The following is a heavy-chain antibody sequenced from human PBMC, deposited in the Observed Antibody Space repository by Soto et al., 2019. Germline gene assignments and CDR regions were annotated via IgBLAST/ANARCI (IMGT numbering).Heavy chain of an antibody. V-gene: IGHV3-20*04. D-gene: IGHD3-10*01. CDR2: INWNGGST. Sequence: EVQLVESGGGVVRPGGSLRLSCAASGFTFDDYGMSWVRQAPGKGLEWVSGINWNGGSTGYADSVKGRFTISRDNAKNSLYPQMNSLGAGDTGLYYWARERGGYYGSGTKGYFDYWGQGTLVTVSS. CDR1: GFTFDDYG. CDR3: ARERGGYYGSGTKGYFDY. J-gene: IGHJ4*02.